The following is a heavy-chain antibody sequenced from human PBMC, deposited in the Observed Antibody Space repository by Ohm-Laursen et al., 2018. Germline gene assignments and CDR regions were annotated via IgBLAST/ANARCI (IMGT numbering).Heavy chain of an antibody. J-gene: IGHJ6*02. CDR3: TTWGQLDV. D-gene: IGHD5-24*01. CDR1: GFIFGDYA. CDR2: IKSKTDGGTT. V-gene: IGHV3-15*01. Sequence: SLRLSCAASGFIFGDYAINWVRQAPGKGLEWVGRIKSKTDGGTTDFAAPVRGRFTISRDDSKKTVYLQMNSLTSEDTAVYYCTTWGQLDVWGQGTAVTVSS.